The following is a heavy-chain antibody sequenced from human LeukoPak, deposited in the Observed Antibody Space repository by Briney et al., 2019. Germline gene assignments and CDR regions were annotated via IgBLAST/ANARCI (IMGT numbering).Heavy chain of an antibody. J-gene: IGHJ5*02. CDR2: IYYSGST. CDR1: GGSISSYY. CDR3: ARGVVAARFWFDP. V-gene: IGHV4-59*01. D-gene: IGHD2-15*01. Sequence: SETLSLTCTVSGGSISSYYWSWIRRPPGKGLEWIGYIYYSGSTNYNPSLKSRVTISVDTSKNQFSLKLSSVTAADTAVYYCARGVVAARFWFDPWGQGTLVTVSS.